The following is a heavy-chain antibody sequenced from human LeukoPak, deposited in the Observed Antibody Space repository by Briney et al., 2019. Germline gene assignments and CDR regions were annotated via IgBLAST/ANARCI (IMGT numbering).Heavy chain of an antibody. V-gene: IGHV1-2*02. D-gene: IGHD6-13*01. Sequence: GASVKVSCKASGYTFTGYYIHWVRQALGQGLEWMGWINPNSGDTNYAQKFQGRVTLTRDTSISTAYMELSRLRSDDTAVYYCATSTFYSSSTDYWGQGTLVTVSS. J-gene: IGHJ4*02. CDR1: GYTFTGYY. CDR2: INPNSGDT. CDR3: ATSTFYSSSTDY.